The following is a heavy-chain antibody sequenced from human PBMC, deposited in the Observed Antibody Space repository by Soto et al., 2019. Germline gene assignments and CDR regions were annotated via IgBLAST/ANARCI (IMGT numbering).Heavy chain of an antibody. CDR2: ISAGGSNT. V-gene: IGHV3-23*01. J-gene: IGHJ4*02. Sequence: LRLSCAASGFTFSSYGMNWVRQAPGKGLEWVSAISAGGSNTNYADSVKGRFTISSDNSKNTLYLQMNGLRADDTAVYYCAKEYSTSFDYWGQGTPVTVSS. CDR1: GFTFSSYG. CDR3: AKEYSTSFDY. D-gene: IGHD6-6*01.